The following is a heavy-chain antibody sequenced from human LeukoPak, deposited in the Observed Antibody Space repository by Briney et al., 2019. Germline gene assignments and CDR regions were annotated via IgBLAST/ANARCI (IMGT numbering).Heavy chain of an antibody. V-gene: IGHV4-39*07. CDR3: TTAFGYSRD. CDR2: ISHSGTT. D-gene: IGHD6-13*01. J-gene: IGHJ4*02. CDR1: GDSISSYNYF. Sequence: PSETLSLICTVSGDSISSYNYFWGWIRQPPGKGLEWIGEISHSGTTNYNPSLKSRVTISVDKSRNQFSLEVSSVTAADTALYYCTTAFGYSRDWGQGTLVTVSS.